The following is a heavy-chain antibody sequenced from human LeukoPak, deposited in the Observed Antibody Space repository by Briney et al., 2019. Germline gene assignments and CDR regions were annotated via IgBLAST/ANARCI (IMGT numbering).Heavy chain of an antibody. V-gene: IGHV3-21*01. J-gene: IGHJ4*02. CDR2: ISSSSSYI. Sequence: GGSLRLSCAASAFTFSNYSMNWVRQAPGKGLEWVSSISSSSSYIYYADSVKGRFTISRDNAKSPLYLQMNSLRAEDTAVYYCARDETALIVGGYYFDYWGQGTLVTVSS. CDR3: ARDETALIVGGYYFDY. D-gene: IGHD1-26*01. CDR1: AFTFSNYS.